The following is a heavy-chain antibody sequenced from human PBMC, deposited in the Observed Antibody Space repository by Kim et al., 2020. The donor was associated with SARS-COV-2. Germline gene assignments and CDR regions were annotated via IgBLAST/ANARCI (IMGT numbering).Heavy chain of an antibody. Sequence: SETLSLTCAVYGGSFSGYYWSWIRQPPGKGLEWIGEINHSGSTNYNPSLKSRVTISVDTSKNQFSLKLSSVTAADTAVYYCARGRGYCSSTSCRNYYYYGMDVWGQGTTVTVSS. D-gene: IGHD2-2*01. CDR3: ARGRGYCSSTSCRNYYYYGMDV. CDR2: INHSGST. CDR1: GGSFSGYY. V-gene: IGHV4-34*01. J-gene: IGHJ6*02.